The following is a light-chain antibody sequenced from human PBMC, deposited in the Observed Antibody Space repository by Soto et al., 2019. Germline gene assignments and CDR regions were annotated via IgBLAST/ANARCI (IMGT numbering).Light chain of an antibody. J-gene: IGLJ2*01. Sequence: QSALTQPASVSGSPGQSITISCTGTSSDGGGYNYVSWYQQHPGKAPNLMIYDVSNRPSGVSNSFSGSKSGNTASLTISGLQAEDEADYYCSSYTSSSTVVFGGGTKVTVL. CDR3: SSYTSSSTVV. CDR1: SSDGGGYNY. CDR2: DVS. V-gene: IGLV2-14*01.